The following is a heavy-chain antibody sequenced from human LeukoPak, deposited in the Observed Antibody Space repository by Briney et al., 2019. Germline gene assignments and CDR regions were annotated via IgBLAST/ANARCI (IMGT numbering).Heavy chain of an antibody. CDR1: GYTFTSYY. V-gene: IGHV1-46*01. CDR2: INPSGGST. J-gene: IGHJ3*02. Sequence: PVASVKVSCKASGYTFTSYYMHWVRQAPGQGLEWMGIINPSGGSTSNAQKFQGRVTMTKDTSTSTVYMELSSLRSEDTAVYYCARDWGDYYDSSGPSYPVGAFDIWGQGTMVTVSS. D-gene: IGHD3-22*01. CDR3: ARDWGDYYDSSGPSYPVGAFDI.